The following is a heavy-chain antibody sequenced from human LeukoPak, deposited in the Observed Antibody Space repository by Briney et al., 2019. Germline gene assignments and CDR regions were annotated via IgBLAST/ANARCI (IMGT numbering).Heavy chain of an antibody. D-gene: IGHD6-19*01. Sequence: ASVKVSCKASGYTFTSYDINWVRQATGQGLEWMGWMNPNSGNTGYAQKFQGRVTMTRNTSISTAYMELSSLRSEDTAVYYCASSYSSGWYSPLKIWFDPWGQGTLVTVSS. CDR1: GYTFTSYD. CDR2: MNPNSGNT. J-gene: IGHJ5*02. V-gene: IGHV1-8*01. CDR3: ASSYSSGWYSPLKIWFDP.